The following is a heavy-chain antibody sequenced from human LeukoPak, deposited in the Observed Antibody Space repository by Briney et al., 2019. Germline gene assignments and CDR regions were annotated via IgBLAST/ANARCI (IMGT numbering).Heavy chain of an antibody. J-gene: IGHJ1*01. Sequence: PSQTLSLTCAASGGSISSGGYSWSWIRQPPGKGLEWIGYIYHSGSTYYNPSLKSRVTISVDTSKNQFSLKLSSGTAADTAVYYCARHIAVAGTRYFQHWGQGTLVTVSS. CDR1: GGSISSGGYS. V-gene: IGHV4-30-2*03. CDR2: IYHSGST. CDR3: ARHIAVAGTRYFQH. D-gene: IGHD6-19*01.